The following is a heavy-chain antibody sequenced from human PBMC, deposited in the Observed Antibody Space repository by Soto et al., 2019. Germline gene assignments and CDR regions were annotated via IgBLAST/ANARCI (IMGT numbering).Heavy chain of an antibody. V-gene: IGHV4-39*01. Sequence: QLQLQESGPGLVKPSETLSLTCTVSGGSISSSSYYWGWIRQPPGKGLEWIGSIYYSGSTYYNPSLTSVVTMSXXTXKTXCSLKLSSVPAADTAVYYCARHAGRLGVLWCGEPGRGQGTLVTVSS. CDR1: GGSISSSSYY. D-gene: IGHD3-10*01. CDR3: ARHAGRLGVLWCGEPG. J-gene: IGHJ4*02. CDR2: IYYSGST.